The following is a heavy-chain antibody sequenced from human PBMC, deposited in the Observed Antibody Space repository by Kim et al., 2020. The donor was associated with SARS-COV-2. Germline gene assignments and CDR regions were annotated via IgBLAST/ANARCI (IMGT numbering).Heavy chain of an antibody. Sequence: GGSLRLSCSASGFTFSSYAMHWVRQAPGKGLEYVSAISSNGGSTYYADSVKGRFTISRDNAKNTLYLQMSSLRAEDTAVYYCVKDQKTRMAGELVVVPAVIFFSVVLYMWGQGTIVTFSS. CDR3: VKDQKTRMAGELVVVPAVIFFSVVLYM. CDR1: GFTFSSYA. CDR2: ISSNGGST. J-gene: IGHJ3*02. D-gene: IGHD2-2*01. V-gene: IGHV3-64D*06.